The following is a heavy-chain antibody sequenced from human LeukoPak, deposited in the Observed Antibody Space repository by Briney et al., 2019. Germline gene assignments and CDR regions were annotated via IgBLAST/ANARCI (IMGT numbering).Heavy chain of an antibody. V-gene: IGHV1-18*01. CDR2: ISAYNGNT. CDR3: ARRKVERAPQIVGAIQFIDY. CDR1: GYTFTSYG. D-gene: IGHD1-26*01. J-gene: IGHJ4*02. Sequence: ASVKVSCKASGYTFTSYGISWVRQAPGQGLEWMGWISAYNGNTNYAQKLQGRVTMTTDTSTSTAYMELRSLRSDDTAVYYCARRKVERAPQIVGAIQFIDYWGQGTLVTVSS.